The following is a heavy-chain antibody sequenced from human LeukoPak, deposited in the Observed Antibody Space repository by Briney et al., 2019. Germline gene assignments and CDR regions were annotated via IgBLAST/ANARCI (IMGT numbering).Heavy chain of an antibody. D-gene: IGHD2-15*01. V-gene: IGHV4-34*01. CDR1: GGSFGGYY. CDR2: INHSGSI. CDR3: ASPDCSGGSCQSGVFGY. J-gene: IGHJ4*02. Sequence: SETLSLTCAVYGGSFGGYYWSWIRQPPGKGLEWIGEINHSGSINYNPSLKSRVTISIDTSKNQFSLKLSSVTAADTAVYYCASPDCSGGSCQSGVFGYWGQGTLVTVSS.